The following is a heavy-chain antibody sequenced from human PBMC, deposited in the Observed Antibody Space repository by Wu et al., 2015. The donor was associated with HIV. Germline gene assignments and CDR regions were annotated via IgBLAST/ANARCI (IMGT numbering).Heavy chain of an antibody. D-gene: IGHD6-13*01. V-gene: IGHV1-2*02. Sequence: QVQLVQSGAEVKKPGASMRVSCQASGYSFTASYLHWLRQAPGQGLEWMGWINPNNGGTKFAQKFQGRVTMTRDTSITTAYMELSSLKSDDTALYYCARDQGIAGAVYDAFDFWGQGTMVIVSS. CDR1: GYSFTASY. CDR3: ARDQGIAGAVYDAFDF. J-gene: IGHJ3*01. CDR2: INPNNGGT.